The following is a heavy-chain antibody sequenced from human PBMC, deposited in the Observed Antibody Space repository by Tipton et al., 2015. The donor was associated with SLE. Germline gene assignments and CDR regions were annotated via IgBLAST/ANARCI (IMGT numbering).Heavy chain of an antibody. Sequence: TLSLTCTVSGGSISSGDYYWSWIRQHPGKGLEWIGYIYYSGSTYYNPSLKSRVTISIDTSKNQFSLKLSSVTAADTAVYYCARDLDYYDSGMDAFDIWGQGTMVTVSS. CDR2: IYYSGST. CDR3: ARDLDYYDSGMDAFDI. CDR1: GGSISSGDYY. J-gene: IGHJ3*02. V-gene: IGHV4-30-4*08. D-gene: IGHD3-22*01.